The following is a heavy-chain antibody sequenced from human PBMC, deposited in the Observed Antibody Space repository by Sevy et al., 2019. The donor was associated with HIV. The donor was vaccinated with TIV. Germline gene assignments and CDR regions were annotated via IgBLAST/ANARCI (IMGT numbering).Heavy chain of an antibody. CDR2: MNPNSGNT. CDR1: GYTFTSYD. J-gene: IGHJ6*03. CDR3: ARAYCSSTSCYYYYYYYMDV. D-gene: IGHD2-2*01. Sequence: ASVKFSCMASGYTFTSYDTNWVRQATGQGLEWMGWMNPNSGNTGYAQKFQGRVTMTRNTSISTAYMELSSLRSEDTAVYYCARAYCSSTSCYYYYYYYMDVWGKGTTVTVSS. V-gene: IGHV1-8*01.